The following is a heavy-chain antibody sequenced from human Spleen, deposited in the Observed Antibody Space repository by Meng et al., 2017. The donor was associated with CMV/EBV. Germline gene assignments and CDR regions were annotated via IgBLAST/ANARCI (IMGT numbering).Heavy chain of an antibody. Sequence: GESLKISCAASGFTFSESAMHWVRQASGKGLEWVGRIRSKADSYATVYAASVRGRFTISRDNSNNLVYLQMNGLRPEDTAVYYCAKGNRQNPFYHGMHVWGQGSTVTVSS. V-gene: IGHV3-73*01. J-gene: IGHJ6*02. CDR3: AKGNRQNPFYHGMHV. D-gene: IGHD1-14*01. CDR2: IRSKADSYAT. CDR1: GFTFSESA.